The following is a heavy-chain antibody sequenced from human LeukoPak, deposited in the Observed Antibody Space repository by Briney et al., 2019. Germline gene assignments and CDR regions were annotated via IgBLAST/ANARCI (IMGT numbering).Heavy chain of an antibody. D-gene: IGHD4-23*01. CDR2: ISGSGGST. J-gene: IGHJ4*02. V-gene: IGHV3-23*01. Sequence: GGSLRLSCAASGFTFSSYAMSWVRQAPGKGREWVSAISGSGGSTYYADSVKGRFTISRDNSKNTLYLQMNSLRAEDTAVYYCAKRNGGNSGAFDYWGQGTLVTVSS. CDR1: GFTFSSYA. CDR3: AKRNGGNSGAFDY.